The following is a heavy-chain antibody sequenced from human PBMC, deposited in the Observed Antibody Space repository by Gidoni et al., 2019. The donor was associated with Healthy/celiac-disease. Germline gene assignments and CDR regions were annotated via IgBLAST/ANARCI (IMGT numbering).Heavy chain of an antibody. CDR3: ARHDSVGWDYFIAAAIDY. V-gene: IGHV4-39*01. CDR2: IYYSGST. J-gene: IGHJ4*02. Sequence: QLQLQESGPGLVKPSETLSLTCTVSGGSISSRSYYWGWIRQPPGKGLEWIGSIYYSGSTYYNPSLKSRVTISVDTSKNQFSLKLSSVTAADTAVYYCARHDSVGWDYFIAAAIDYWGQGTLVTVSS. CDR1: GGSISSRSYY. D-gene: IGHD6-13*01.